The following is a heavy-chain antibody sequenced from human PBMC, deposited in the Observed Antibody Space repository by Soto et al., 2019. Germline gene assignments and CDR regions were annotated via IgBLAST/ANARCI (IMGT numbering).Heavy chain of an antibody. J-gene: IGHJ4*02. CDR3: AGGYCSGGSCYGTFEGFDY. V-gene: IGHV4-39*01. CDR1: GGSISSSTYY. CDR2: IFYSGIT. Sequence: PSETLSLTCTVSGGSISSSTYYWGWIRQPPGKGLEWIGNIFYSGITYHNPSLRSRVTMSVDTSKNQFSLRLSSVTAADTAVYYCAGGYCSGGSCYGTFEGFDYWGQGPLVT. D-gene: IGHD2-15*01.